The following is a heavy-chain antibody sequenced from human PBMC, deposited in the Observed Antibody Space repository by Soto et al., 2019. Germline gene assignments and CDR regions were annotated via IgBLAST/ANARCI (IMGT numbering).Heavy chain of an antibody. V-gene: IGHV1-3*01. Sequence: ASVNVSCKASGYTFTSYAIHWVRQAPGQRLEWMGWINAGNGNTKYSQKFQGRVTITRDTSASTAYMKLSSLRYDDTAVYYCAIAPGSGGMDVWGQGTTVTVSS. J-gene: IGHJ6*02. D-gene: IGHD3-10*01. CDR2: INAGNGNT. CDR3: AIAPGSGGMDV. CDR1: GYTFTSYA.